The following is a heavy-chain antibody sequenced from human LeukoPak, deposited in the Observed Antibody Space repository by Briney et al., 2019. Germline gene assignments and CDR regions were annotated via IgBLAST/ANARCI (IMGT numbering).Heavy chain of an antibody. J-gene: IGHJ4*02. V-gene: IGHV3-64D*06. D-gene: IGHD6-13*01. CDR3: VKDSRYSSSWYPFDY. CDR2: ISSNGGST. CDR1: GFTFSSYA. Sequence: GGSLRLSCSASGFTFSSYAMHWVRQAPGKGLEYVSAISSNGGSTYYADSVKGRFTISRDNSKNTLYLQMSSMRAEDTAVYYCVKDSRYSSSWYPFDYWGQGTLVTVSS.